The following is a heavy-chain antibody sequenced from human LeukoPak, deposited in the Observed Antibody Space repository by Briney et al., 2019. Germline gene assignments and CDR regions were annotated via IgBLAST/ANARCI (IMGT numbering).Heavy chain of an antibody. CDR2: IKSKTDGGTT. J-gene: IGHJ4*02. CDR1: GFTFSNAW. V-gene: IGHV3-15*01. Sequence: TTGGSLRLSCAASGFTFSNAWMSWVRQAPGKGLEWVGRIKSKTDGGTTDYAAPVKGRFTISRDDSKNTLYLQMNSLKTEDTAVYYCTTDRVRYCSGGSCHTSPIHLDYWGQGTLVTVSS. CDR3: TTDRVRYCSGGSCHTSPIHLDY. D-gene: IGHD2-15*01.